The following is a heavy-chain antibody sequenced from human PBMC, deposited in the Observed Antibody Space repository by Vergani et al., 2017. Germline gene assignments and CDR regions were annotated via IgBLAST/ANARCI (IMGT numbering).Heavy chain of an antibody. CDR2: MYHSGST. V-gene: IGHV4-61*08. Sequence: QLQLQESGPGLVKPSETLSLTCTVSGGSITYGAFYWGWIRQSPGKGLEWIGYMYHSGSTNYNPSLETRVTISGDTSKNQFSLKLNSVTAADTAVYYCGRVADFYGLGSRLLDLWGQGTLVTVSS. CDR3: GRVADFYGLGSRLLDL. D-gene: IGHD3-10*01. CDR1: GGSITYGAFY. J-gene: IGHJ5*02.